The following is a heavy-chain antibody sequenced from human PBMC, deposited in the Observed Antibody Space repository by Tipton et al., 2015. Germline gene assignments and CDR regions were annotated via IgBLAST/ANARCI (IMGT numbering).Heavy chain of an antibody. CDR3: ARTSYDSSGYFGGEDY. Sequence: LRLSCTVSGGSISSGGYYWSWIRQHPGKGLEWIGNIYYSGSTKYNPSLKSRVTISVDTSENQFSLKLSSVTAADTAVYYCARTSYDSSGYFGGEDYWGQGTLVTVSS. CDR2: IYYSGST. CDR1: GGSISSGGYY. J-gene: IGHJ4*02. D-gene: IGHD3-22*01. V-gene: IGHV4-61*08.